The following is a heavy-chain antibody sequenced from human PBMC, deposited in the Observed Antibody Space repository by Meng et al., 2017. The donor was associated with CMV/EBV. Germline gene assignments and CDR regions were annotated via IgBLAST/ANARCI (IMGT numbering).Heavy chain of an antibody. J-gene: IGHJ6*02. Sequence: LTCAASGFTFDDYAMHWVRQAPGKGLEWVSGISWNSGSIGYADSVKGRFTISRDNAKNSLYLQMNSLRAEDTALYYCAKYRGAMDVWGQGTTVTVSS. D-gene: IGHD4/OR15-4a*01. CDR3: AKYRGAMDV. V-gene: IGHV3-9*01. CDR1: GFTFDDYA. CDR2: ISWNSGSI.